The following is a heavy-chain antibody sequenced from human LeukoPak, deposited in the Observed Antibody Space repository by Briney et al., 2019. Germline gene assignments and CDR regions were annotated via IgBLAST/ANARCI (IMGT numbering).Heavy chain of an antibody. V-gene: IGHV4-59*01. CDR3: AGAGSSSWHFDY. CDR2: IYYSGST. CDR1: GGSFSGYY. D-gene: IGHD6-13*01. J-gene: IGHJ4*02. Sequence: PSETLSLTCAVYGGSFSGYYWSWIRQPPGKGLEWIGYIYYSGSTNYNPSLKSRVTISVDTSKNQFSLKLSSVTAADTAVYYCAGAGSSSWHFDYWGQGTLVTVSS.